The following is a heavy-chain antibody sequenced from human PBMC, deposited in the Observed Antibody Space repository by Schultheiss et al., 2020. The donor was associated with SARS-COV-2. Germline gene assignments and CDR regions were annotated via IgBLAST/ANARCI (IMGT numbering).Heavy chain of an antibody. J-gene: IGHJ4*02. CDR2: IKSDGSST. V-gene: IGHV3-74*01. D-gene: IGHD3-22*01. CDR1: GFTFSSYA. Sequence: GESLKISCAASGFTFSSYAMHWVRQAPGKGLVWVSRIKSDGSSTAYADSVKGRFTISRDNAKNTMYLQMNSLRAEDTAVYYCARDRYYDSSGPSDCWGQGTLVTVSS. CDR3: ARDRYYDSSGPSDC.